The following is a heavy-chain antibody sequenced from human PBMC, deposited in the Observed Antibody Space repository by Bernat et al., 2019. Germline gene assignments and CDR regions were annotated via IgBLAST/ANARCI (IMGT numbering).Heavy chain of an antibody. CDR1: GFTFSSYA. V-gene: IGHV3-30-3*01. D-gene: IGHD3-10*01. CDR2: ISYDGSNK. Sequence: QVQLVESGGGVVQPGRSLRLSCAASGFTFSSYAMHWVRQAPGKGLEWVAVISYDGSNKYSADSVKGRFTISRDNSKNTLYLQMNSLRAEDTAVYYGARGMLWFGELDAFDIWGQGTMVTVSS. J-gene: IGHJ3*02. CDR3: ARGMLWFGELDAFDI.